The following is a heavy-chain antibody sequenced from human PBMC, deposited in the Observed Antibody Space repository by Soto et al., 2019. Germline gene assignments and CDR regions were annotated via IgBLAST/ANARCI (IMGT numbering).Heavy chain of an antibody. D-gene: IGHD4-4*01. J-gene: IGHJ3*02. CDR2: ISWSSDNI. CDR1: GFTFDDYA. Sequence: PGGSLRLSCAASGFTFDDYAMHWVRQAPGKGLEWVSGISWSSDNIGYADSVKGRFTISRDNVKNSLYLQMNSLRAEDTALYYCAKDLYSNYGDAFDIWGQGTMVTVSS. CDR3: AKDLYSNYGDAFDI. V-gene: IGHV3-9*01.